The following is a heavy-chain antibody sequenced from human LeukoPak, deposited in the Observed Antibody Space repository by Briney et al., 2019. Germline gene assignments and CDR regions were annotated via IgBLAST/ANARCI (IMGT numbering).Heavy chain of an antibody. V-gene: IGHV4-39*07. J-gene: IGHJ5*02. CDR1: GGSISGRRYY. CDR3: ARGTIYCSSTSCYVGRRNWFDP. CDR2: INHSGST. D-gene: IGHD2-2*01. Sequence: SETLSLTCSVSGGSISGRRYYWGWIRQPPGKGLEWIGEINHSGSTNYNPSLKSRATISVGTSKNQFSLKLSSVTAADTAVYYCARGTIYCSSTSCYVGRRNWFDPWGQGTLVTVSS.